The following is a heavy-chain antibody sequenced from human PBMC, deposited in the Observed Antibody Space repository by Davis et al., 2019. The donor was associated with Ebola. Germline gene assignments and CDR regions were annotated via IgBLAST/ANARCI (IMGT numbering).Heavy chain of an antibody. CDR2: ISSNGGST. V-gene: IGHV3-64*02. Sequence: GGSLRLSCAASGFTFSSYAMHWVRQAPGKGLEYVSAISSNGGSTYYADSVKGRFTISRDNSKNTLYLQMGSLRAEDMAVYYCAKVGRHYDFWSAKPGARYYYYGMDVWGQGTTVTVSS. CDR1: GFTFSSYA. J-gene: IGHJ6*02. D-gene: IGHD3-3*01. CDR3: AKVGRHYDFWSAKPGARYYYYGMDV.